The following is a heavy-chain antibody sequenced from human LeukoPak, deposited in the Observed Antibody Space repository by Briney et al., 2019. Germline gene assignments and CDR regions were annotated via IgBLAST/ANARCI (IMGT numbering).Heavy chain of an antibody. CDR1: GFTFNSYS. CDR2: ISSSSSYI. Sequence: GVSLRLSCAASGFTFNSYSMNWVRQAPGKGLEWVSSISSSSSYIYYADSVKGRFTISRDNSKNTLYLQMNSLRAEDTAVYYCARQQQPPGGFDYWGQGTLVTVSS. V-gene: IGHV3-21*01. D-gene: IGHD6-13*01. CDR3: ARQQQPPGGFDY. J-gene: IGHJ4*02.